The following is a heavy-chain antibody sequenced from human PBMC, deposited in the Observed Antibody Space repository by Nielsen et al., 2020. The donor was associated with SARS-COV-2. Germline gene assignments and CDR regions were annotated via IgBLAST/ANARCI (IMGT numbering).Heavy chain of an antibody. CDR1: GFTFSDYY. Sequence: GGSLRLSCAASGFTFSDYYMSWIRQAPGKGLEWVSYISSSGSTIYYADSVKGRFTISRDNAKNSLYLQMNSLRAEDTAVYYCAREGIVVVPAAMPRYYYGMDVWGQGTTVTVSS. CDR2: ISSSGSTI. D-gene: IGHD2-2*01. CDR3: AREGIVVVPAAMPRYYYGMDV. J-gene: IGHJ6*02. V-gene: IGHV3-11*04.